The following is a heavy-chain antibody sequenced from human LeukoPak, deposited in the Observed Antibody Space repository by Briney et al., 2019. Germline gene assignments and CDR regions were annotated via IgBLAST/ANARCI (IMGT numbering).Heavy chain of an antibody. CDR2: IYHSGST. CDR3: ARVGYCSSTSCTRDNWFDP. Sequence: SQTLSLTCTVSGGSISSGYYWGWIRQPPGKGLEWIGSIYHSGSTYYNPSLKSRVTISVDTSKNQFSLKLSSVTAADTAVYYCARVGYCSSTSCTRDNWFDPWGQGTLVTVSS. CDR1: GGSISSGYY. V-gene: IGHV4-38-2*02. J-gene: IGHJ5*02. D-gene: IGHD2-2*01.